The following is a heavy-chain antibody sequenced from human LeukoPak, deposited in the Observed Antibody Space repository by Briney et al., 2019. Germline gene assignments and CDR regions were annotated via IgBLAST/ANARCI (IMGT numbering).Heavy chain of an antibody. D-gene: IGHD6-13*01. CDR3: ARARGSSWYGWTGLNNWFDP. CDR1: GYTFTGYY. Sequence: GASVKVSCKASGYTFTGYYMHWVRQAPGQGLEWMGWINPNSGGTNSAQKLQGRVTMTTDTSTSTAYMELRNLRSDDTAVYYCARARGSSWYGWTGLNNWFDPWGQGTPVTVSS. J-gene: IGHJ5*02. CDR2: INPNSGGT. V-gene: IGHV1-2*02.